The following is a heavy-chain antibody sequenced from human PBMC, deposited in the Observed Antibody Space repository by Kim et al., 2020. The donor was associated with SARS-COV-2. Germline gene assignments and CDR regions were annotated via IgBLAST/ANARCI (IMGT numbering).Heavy chain of an antibody. CDR3: ARSPLKSITIFGVVIPNDDFDI. CDR2: IYYSGST. D-gene: IGHD3-3*01. Sequence: SETLSLTCTVSGGSISSGDYYWSWIRQPPGKGLEWIGYIYYSGSTYYNPSLKSRVTISVDTSKNQFSLKLSSVTAADTAVYYCARSPLKSITIFGVVIPNDDFDIWRQGTMVTVSS. V-gene: IGHV4-30-4*01. CDR1: GGSISSGDYY. J-gene: IGHJ3*02.